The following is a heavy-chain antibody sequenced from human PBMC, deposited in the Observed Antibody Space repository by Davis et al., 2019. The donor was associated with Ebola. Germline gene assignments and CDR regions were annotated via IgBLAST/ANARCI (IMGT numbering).Heavy chain of an antibody. CDR2: ISSSSSYI. J-gene: IGHJ6*02. Sequence: PGGSLRLSCAASRFTFSSYSMNWVRQAPGKGLEWVSSISSSSSYIYYADSVKGRFAISRDNAKNSLYLQMNSLRAEDTAVYYCARVNYDFWMDVWGQGTTVTVSS. V-gene: IGHV3-21*01. CDR1: RFTFSSYS. D-gene: IGHD3-3*01. CDR3: ARVNYDFWMDV.